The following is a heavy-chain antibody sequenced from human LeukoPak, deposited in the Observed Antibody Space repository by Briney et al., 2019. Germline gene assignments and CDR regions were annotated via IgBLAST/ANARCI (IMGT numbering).Heavy chain of an antibody. CDR3: AKDQADSSGWSVGFDY. V-gene: IGHV3-23*01. Sequence: GGSLRLSCAASGFTFSSYAMSWVRQAPGKGLEWVSAISGSGGSTYYADSVKGRFTISRDNSKNTLYLQMNSLRAEDTAVYYCAKDQADSSGWSVGFDYWGQGTLSPSPQ. CDR1: GFTFSSYA. D-gene: IGHD6-19*01. J-gene: IGHJ4*02. CDR2: ISGSGGST.